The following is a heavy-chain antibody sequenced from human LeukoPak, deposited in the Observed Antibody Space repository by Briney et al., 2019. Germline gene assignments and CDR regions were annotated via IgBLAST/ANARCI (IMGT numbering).Heavy chain of an antibody. CDR3: ARGMGYYDSSGHDAFDI. V-gene: IGHV3-48*03. D-gene: IGHD3-22*01. Sequence: GGSLRPSCAASGFTFSSYEMNWVRQAPGKGLEWVSYISSSGSTIYYADSVKGRFTISRGNAKNSLYLQMNSLRAEDTAVYYCARGMGYYDSSGHDAFDIWGQGTMVTVSS. CDR1: GFTFSSYE. J-gene: IGHJ3*02. CDR2: ISSSGSTI.